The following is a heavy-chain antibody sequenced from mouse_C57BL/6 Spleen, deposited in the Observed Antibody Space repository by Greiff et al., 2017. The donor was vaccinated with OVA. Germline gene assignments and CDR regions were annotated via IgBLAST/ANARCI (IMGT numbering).Heavy chain of an antibody. CDR3: ARRGNYSNYRAY. D-gene: IGHD2-5*01. CDR1: GYTFTSYW. CDR2: IDPSDSYT. Sequence: QVQLQQPGAELVKPGASVKLSCKASGYTFTSYWMQWVKQRPGQGLEWIGEIDPSDSYTNYNQKFKGKATLTVDTSSSTAYMQLSSLTSEDSAVYYCARRGNYSNYRAYWGQGTLVTVSA. V-gene: IGHV1-50*01. J-gene: IGHJ3*01.